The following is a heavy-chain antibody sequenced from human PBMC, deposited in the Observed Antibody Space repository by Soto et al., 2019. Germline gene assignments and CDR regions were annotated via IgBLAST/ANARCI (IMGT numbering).Heavy chain of an antibody. J-gene: IGHJ4*02. V-gene: IGHV1-69*13. D-gene: IGHD3-16*01. CDR3: ARVLGVVSPYYFDY. Sequence: GASVKVSCKASGGTFSSYAISWVRQAPGQGLEWMGGIIPIFGIANYAQKFQGRVTITADESTSTAYMELSSLRSEDTAVYYCARVLGVVSPYYFDYWGQGTLVTVSS. CDR2: IIPIFGIA. CDR1: GGTFSSYA.